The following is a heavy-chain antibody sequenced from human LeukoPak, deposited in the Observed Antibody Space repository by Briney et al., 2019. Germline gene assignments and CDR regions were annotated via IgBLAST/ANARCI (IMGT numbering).Heavy chain of an antibody. CDR2: IMASGST. CDR1: GGSITSYS. CDR3: ARLKTGTTLFTA. D-gene: IGHD1-7*01. J-gene: IGHJ5*02. V-gene: IGHV4-4*07. Sequence: SETLSLTCTVSGGSITSYSWSWIRQPAGKGLEWIGRIMASGSTNYNPSLKSRVTMSVDTSKNQFSLKLTSVTAADTAVYYCARLKTGTTLFTAWGQGTLVTVSS.